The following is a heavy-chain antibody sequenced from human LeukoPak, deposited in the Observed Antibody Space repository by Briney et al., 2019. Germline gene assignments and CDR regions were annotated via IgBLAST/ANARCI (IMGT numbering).Heavy chain of an antibody. Sequence: PSETLSLSCTVSGVSISSSSYYWGWIRQPPGKGLEWIGSIYYSGSTYYNPSLKSRVTISVDTSKNQFSLKLSSVTAADTAVYYCASGLREQWLEREYYYYYMDVWGKGTTVTVSS. CDR1: GVSISSSSYY. D-gene: IGHD6-19*01. V-gene: IGHV4-39*07. J-gene: IGHJ6*03. CDR3: ASGLREQWLEREYYYYYMDV. CDR2: IYYSGST.